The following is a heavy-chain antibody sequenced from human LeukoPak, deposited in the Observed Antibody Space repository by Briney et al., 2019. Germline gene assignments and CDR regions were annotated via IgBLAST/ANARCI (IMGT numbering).Heavy chain of an antibody. V-gene: IGHV4-34*01. CDR1: GGSFSGYY. D-gene: IGHD3-10*01. CDR3: ASMVRGTTNGPAEYFQH. Sequence: PSETLSLTCAVYGGSFSGYYWSWIRQPPGKGLEWIGEINHSGSTNYNPSLKSRVTISVDTSKNQFSLKLSSVTAADTAVYYCASMVRGTTNGPAEYFQHWGQGTLVTVSS. CDR2: INHSGST. J-gene: IGHJ1*01.